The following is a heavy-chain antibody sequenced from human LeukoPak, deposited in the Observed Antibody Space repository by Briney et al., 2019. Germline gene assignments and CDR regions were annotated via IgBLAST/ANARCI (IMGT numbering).Heavy chain of an antibody. CDR1: EFVFSDYY. CDR3: AREMEGDYGSGTFFDL. Sequence: PGGSLRLSGAASEFVFSDYYMSWIRQAPGKGLEWVSYISDSGSTIYYADSVKGRFTISRDNVKNSLYLQMNGLRAEDTAVYYCAREMEGDYGSGTFFDLWGQGNMVTVSS. V-gene: IGHV3-11*01. D-gene: IGHD3-10*01. CDR2: ISDSGSTI. J-gene: IGHJ4*02.